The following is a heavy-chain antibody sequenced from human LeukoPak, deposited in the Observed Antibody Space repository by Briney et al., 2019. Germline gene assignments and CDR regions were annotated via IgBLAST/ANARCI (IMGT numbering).Heavy chain of an antibody. CDR2: INPSGGST. CDR1: GYTFTSYY. CDR3: ASNRTPHQWLGQIDY. J-gene: IGHJ4*02. D-gene: IGHD6-19*01. Sequence: ASVKVSCKASGYTFTSYYMHWVRQAPGQGLEWMGIINPSGGSTSYAQKFQGRVTMTRDTSTSTAYMELSSLRSEDTAVYYCASNRTPHQWLGQIDYWGQGTLVTVSS. V-gene: IGHV1-46*01.